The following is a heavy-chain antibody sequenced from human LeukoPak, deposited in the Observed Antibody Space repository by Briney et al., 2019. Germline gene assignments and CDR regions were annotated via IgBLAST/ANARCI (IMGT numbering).Heavy chain of an antibody. CDR2: ISDSGGST. D-gene: IGHD3-22*01. Sequence: PGRSLRLSCAVSGITLSNYGMSWVRQAPGKGLEWVAGISDSGGSTKYADSVKGRFTISRDNPKNTLYLQMNSLRVEDTAVYFCAKRGVVIRVILVGFHKQAYYFDSWGQGALVTVSS. CDR1: GITLSNYG. J-gene: IGHJ4*02. CDR3: AKRGVVIRVILVGFHKQAYYFDS. V-gene: IGHV3-23*01.